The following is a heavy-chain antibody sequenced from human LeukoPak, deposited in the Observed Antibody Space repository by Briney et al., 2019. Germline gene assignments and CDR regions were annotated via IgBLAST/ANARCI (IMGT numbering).Heavy chain of an antibody. CDR1: GFTFTTYG. CDR3: AKRGGYDYGSHFDS. CDR2: ISGSGANT. Sequence: GGSLRLSCTTSGFTFTTYGMAWVRQAPRKGLEWVSSISGSGANTNYADSVKGRLTISRDSSNNTLYLHMDSLRAEDTAVYFCAKRGGYDYGSHFDSWGQGTLVTVSS. D-gene: IGHD5-18*01. J-gene: IGHJ4*02. V-gene: IGHV3-23*01.